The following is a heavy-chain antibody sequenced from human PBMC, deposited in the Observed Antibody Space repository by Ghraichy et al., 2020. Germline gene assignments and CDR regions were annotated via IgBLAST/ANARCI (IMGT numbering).Heavy chain of an antibody. CDR1: GYTFTSYY. V-gene: IGHV1-46*01. Sequence: ASVKVSCKASGYTFTSYYMHWVRQAPGQGLEWMGIINPSGGSTSYAQKFQGRVTMTRDTSTSTVYMELSSLRSEDTAVYYCARWGYCSSTSCYTKNYYGMDVWGQGTTVTVSS. CDR3: ARWGYCSSTSCYTKNYYGMDV. CDR2: INPSGGST. D-gene: IGHD2-2*02. J-gene: IGHJ6*02.